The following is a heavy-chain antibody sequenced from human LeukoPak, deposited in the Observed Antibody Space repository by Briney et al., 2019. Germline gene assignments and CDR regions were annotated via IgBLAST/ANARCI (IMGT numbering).Heavy chain of an antibody. CDR3: ARAQWRTYSYYYMDV. V-gene: IGHV3-53*01. Sequence: GGSLRLSCAASGFTVSFNYMSWVRQAPGKGLEWISVIYSGGSTYYADSVKGRFTISRDDSKNTLYLQMNSLRAEDTAIYYCARAQWRTYSYYYMDVWGKGTTVTASS. J-gene: IGHJ6*03. D-gene: IGHD6-19*01. CDR1: GFTVSFNY. CDR2: IYSGGST.